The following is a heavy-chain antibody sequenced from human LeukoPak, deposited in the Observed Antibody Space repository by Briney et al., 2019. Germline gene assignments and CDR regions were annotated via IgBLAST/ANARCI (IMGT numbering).Heavy chain of an antibody. J-gene: IGHJ4*02. CDR2: IIPILGIA. CDR3: ARDSLGRDGYNYDY. D-gene: IGHD5-24*01. V-gene: IGHV1-69*04. CDR1: GGTFSSYT. Sequence: SVKVSCKASGGTFSSYTISWVRQAPGQGLEWMGRIIPILGIANYAQKFQGRVTIPADKSTSTAYMELSSLRSEDTAVYYCARDSLGRDGYNYDYWGQGTLVTVSS.